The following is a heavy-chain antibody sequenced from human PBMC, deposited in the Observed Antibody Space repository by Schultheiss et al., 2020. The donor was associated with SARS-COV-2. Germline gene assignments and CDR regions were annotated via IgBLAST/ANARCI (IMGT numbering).Heavy chain of an antibody. V-gene: IGHV3-66*02. CDR2: IYSGGST. Sequence: GDSLKISCAASGFTFSSYSMNWVRQAPGKGLEWVSVIYSGGSTYYADSVKGRFTISRDNSKNTLYLQMNSLRAEDTAVYYCARDLDAFDYWGQGTLVTVSS. D-gene: IGHD1-1*01. CDR3: ARDLDAFDY. J-gene: IGHJ4*02. CDR1: GFTFSSYS.